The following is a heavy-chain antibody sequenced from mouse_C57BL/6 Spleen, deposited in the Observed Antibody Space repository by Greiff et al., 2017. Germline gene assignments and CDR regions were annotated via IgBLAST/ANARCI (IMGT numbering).Heavy chain of an antibody. CDR2: ISDGGSYT. CDR1: GFTFSSYA. D-gene: IGHD2-5*01. CDR3: ARVYYSNYTYYFDY. Sequence: DVMLVESGGGLVKPGGSLKLSCAASGFTFSSYAMSWVRQTPEKRLEWVATISDGGSYTYYPDNVKGRFTISRDNAKHNLYLQMSHLKSEDTAMYYCARVYYSNYTYYFDYWGQGTTLTVSS. V-gene: IGHV5-4*03. J-gene: IGHJ2*01.